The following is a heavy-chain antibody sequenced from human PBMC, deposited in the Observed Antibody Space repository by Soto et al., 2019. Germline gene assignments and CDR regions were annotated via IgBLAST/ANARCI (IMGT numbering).Heavy chain of an antibody. J-gene: IGHJ2*01. CDR2: IFSNDEK. Sequence: QVTLKESGPVMVKPTETLTLTCTVSGFSFSNARMGVSWIRQPPGKALEWLAHIFSNDEKSYSTSLKSRLTITKDTSKSQVVLTMTNMDPVDTATYYCARNAKSKAAAGAGFDLWGRGTLVTVSS. CDR1: GFSFSNARMG. V-gene: IGHV2-26*01. CDR3: ARNAKSKAAAGAGFDL. D-gene: IGHD6-13*01.